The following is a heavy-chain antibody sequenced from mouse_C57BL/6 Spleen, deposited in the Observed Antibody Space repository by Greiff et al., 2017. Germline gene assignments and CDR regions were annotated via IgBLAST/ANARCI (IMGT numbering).Heavy chain of an antibody. V-gene: IGHV3-6*01. CDR2: ISYDGSN. CDR1: GYSITSGYY. Sequence: EVKLLESGPGLVKPSQSLSLTCSVTGYSITSGYYWNWIRQFPGNKLEWMGYISYDGSNNYNPSLKNRISITRDTSKNQFFLKLNSVTTEDTATYYCARDKIPGEAPFAYWGQGTLVTVSA. J-gene: IGHJ3*01. D-gene: IGHD5-1-1*01. CDR3: ARDKIPGEAPFAY.